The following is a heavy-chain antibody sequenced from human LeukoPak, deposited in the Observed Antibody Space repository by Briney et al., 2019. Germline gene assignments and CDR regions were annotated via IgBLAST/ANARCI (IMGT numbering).Heavy chain of an antibody. CDR1: GFTFSSYG. D-gene: IGHD3-3*01. J-gene: IGHJ4*02. CDR3: ANPTIYGVVINYPFDY. V-gene: IGHV3-30*02. CDR2: IRYDGSNK. Sequence: GGSLRLSCAASGFTFSSYGMHWVRQAPGKGLEWVAFIRYDGSNKYYADSVKGRFTISRDNSKNTLYLQMNSLRAEDTAVYYCANPTIYGVVINYPFDYWGQGTLVTVSS.